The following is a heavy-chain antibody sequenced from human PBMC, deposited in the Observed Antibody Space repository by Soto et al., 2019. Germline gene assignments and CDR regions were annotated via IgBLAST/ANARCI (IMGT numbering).Heavy chain of an antibody. CDR1: GLTVSTYY. CDR3: ASVGYCSTTTCPPA. CDR2: IYRGGNT. J-gene: IGHJ4*02. D-gene: IGHD2-2*01. Sequence: GVLRLSCAASGLTVSTYYMTWVRQAPGKGLEWVSVIYRGGNTYHADSVQGRFSISRDNSKNTVDLQMNNLRAKDTAMYYCASVGYCSTTTCPPAWGQGTLVTVSS. V-gene: IGHV3-53*01.